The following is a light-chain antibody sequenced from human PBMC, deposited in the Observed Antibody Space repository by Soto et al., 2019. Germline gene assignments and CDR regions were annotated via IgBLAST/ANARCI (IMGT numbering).Light chain of an antibody. V-gene: IGLV1-40*01. CDR3: QSYDSSLSGWV. CDR1: SSNIGAGYD. J-gene: IGLJ3*02. Sequence: QSVLTQPPSVSGAPGQRVTISCTESSSNIGAGYDVHWYQQLPGTAPKLLIYGNSNRPSGVPDRYSGSKSGTSASLAITGLQPEDQADYHCQSYDSSLSGWVFGGGTKLTVL. CDR2: GNS.